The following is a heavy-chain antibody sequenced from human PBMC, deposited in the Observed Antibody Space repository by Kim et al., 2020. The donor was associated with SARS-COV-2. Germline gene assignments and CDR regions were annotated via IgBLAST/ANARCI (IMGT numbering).Heavy chain of an antibody. V-gene: IGHV4-39*01. CDR1: GGSISSSSYY. J-gene: IGHJ6*02. D-gene: IGHD3-22*01. CDR3: ARRPIVVVPYYYYGMDV. CDR2: IYYSGST. Sequence: SETLSLTCTVSGGSISSSSYYWGWIRQPPGKGLEWIGSIYYSGSTYYNPSLKSRVTISVDTSKNQFSLKLSSVTAADTAVYYCARRPIVVVPYYYYGMDVWGQGTTVTVSS.